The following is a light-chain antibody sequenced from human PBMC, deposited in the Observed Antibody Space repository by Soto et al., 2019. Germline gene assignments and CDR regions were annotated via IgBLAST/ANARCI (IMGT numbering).Light chain of an antibody. V-gene: IGLV2-18*02. Sequence: QSVLTQPPSVSRSPGQSVTISCIGTSSDVGTYDRVSWYQAPPGTAPKLIIYEVNYRPSGVPDRFSGSKSGNTASLTISGLQAEDEADYYCSSYAASTTLLFGGGTKLTVL. CDR1: SSDVGTYDR. CDR2: EVN. CDR3: SSYAASTTLL. J-gene: IGLJ2*01.